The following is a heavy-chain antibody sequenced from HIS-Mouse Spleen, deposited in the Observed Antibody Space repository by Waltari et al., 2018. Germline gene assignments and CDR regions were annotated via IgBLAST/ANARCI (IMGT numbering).Heavy chain of an antibody. Sequence: QLQLQESGPGLVKPSETLSLTCTVSGGSISSSRYYWGWIRQPPGTGLEWIGSSYYSGSTYYKPALKSRVTISVDTSKNQFSLKLSSVTAADTAVYYCAREIPYSSSWYDWYFDLWGRGTLVTVSS. J-gene: IGHJ2*01. D-gene: IGHD6-13*01. V-gene: IGHV4-39*07. CDR1: GGSISSSRYY. CDR2: SYYSGST. CDR3: AREIPYSSSWYDWYFDL.